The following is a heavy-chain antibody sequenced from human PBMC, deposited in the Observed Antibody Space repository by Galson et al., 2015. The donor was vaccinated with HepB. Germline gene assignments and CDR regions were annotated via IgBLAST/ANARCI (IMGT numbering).Heavy chain of an antibody. D-gene: IGHD3-10*01. J-gene: IGHJ4*02. V-gene: IGHV3-23*01. CDR1: GFTFSSYA. CDR2: ISGSGGST. Sequence: SLRLSCAASGFTFSSYAMSWVRQAPGKGLEWVSAISGSGGSTYYADSVKGRFTISRDNSKNTLYLQMNSLRAEDTAVYYCAKAGEGLWFGEFNFDYWGQGTLVTVSS. CDR3: AKAGEGLWFGEFNFDY.